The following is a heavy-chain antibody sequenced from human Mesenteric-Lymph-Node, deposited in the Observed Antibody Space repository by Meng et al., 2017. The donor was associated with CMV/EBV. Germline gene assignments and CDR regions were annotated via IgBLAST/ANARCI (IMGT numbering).Heavy chain of an antibody. V-gene: IGHV4-30-4*08. D-gene: IGHD3-10*01. J-gene: IGHJ3*01. CDR1: GGSISTDDHY. CDR3: AREPYYYGSGSYYNDAFDV. Sequence: SETLSLTCTVSGGSISTDDHYWSWIRQPPGKGLEWIGYIYYSGNTHYNPSLKSRVKISVDTSKNQFSLKLNSVTAADTAVYYCAREPYYYGSGSYYNDAFDVWGQGTMVTVSS. CDR2: IYYSGNT.